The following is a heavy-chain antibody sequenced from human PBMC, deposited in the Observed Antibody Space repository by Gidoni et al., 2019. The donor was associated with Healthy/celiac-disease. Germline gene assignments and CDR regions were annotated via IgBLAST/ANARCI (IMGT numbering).Heavy chain of an antibody. CDR3: ARSGEWLARGGGVDV. CDR1: GGSFSGYY. D-gene: IGHD3-3*01. Sequence: QVQLQQWGAGLLKPSAPLSLTCAVYGGSFSGYYWSWSRQPPGKGREWIGEINHSGSNNYNPSLKSRVTISVDTSKNQCSLKLSSVTAADTAVYYCARSGEWLARGGGVDVWGQGTTVTVSS. V-gene: IGHV4-34*01. CDR2: INHSGSN. J-gene: IGHJ6*02.